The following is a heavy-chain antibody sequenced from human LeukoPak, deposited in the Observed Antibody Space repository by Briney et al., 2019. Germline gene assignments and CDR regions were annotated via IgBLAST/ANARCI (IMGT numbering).Heavy chain of an antibody. D-gene: IGHD2-15*01. CDR2: ISSTRSFI. V-gene: IGHV3-21*01. CDR1: GFTFSAYS. Sequence: PGGSLRLSCAASGFTFSAYSIHWVRQAPGKGLEWVSSISSTRSFIFYADSVKGRFTISRDNADNSLYLQMNSLRAEDTAVYYCATPRTYYCSETSCYFDHWGQGTLVTVSS. CDR3: ATPRTYYCSETSCYFDH. J-gene: IGHJ4*03.